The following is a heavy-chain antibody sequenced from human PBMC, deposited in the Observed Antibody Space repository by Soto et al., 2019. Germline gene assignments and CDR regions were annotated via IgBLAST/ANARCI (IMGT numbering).Heavy chain of an antibody. CDR2: ISGSGGST. D-gene: IGHD3-22*01. V-gene: IGHV3-23*01. Sequence: GGSLRLSCAASGFTFSSYAMSWVRQAPGKGLEWVSAISGSGGSTYYADSVKGRFTISRDNAKNTLYLQMNSLRAEDTAVYYCAKPHYYYDSSGYYFVYWGQGTPVTVFS. CDR1: GFTFSSYA. J-gene: IGHJ4*02. CDR3: AKPHYYYDSSGYYFVY.